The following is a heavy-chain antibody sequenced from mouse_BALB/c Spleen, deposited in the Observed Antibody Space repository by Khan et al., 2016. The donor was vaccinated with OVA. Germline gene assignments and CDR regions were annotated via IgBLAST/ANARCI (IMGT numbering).Heavy chain of an antibody. V-gene: IGHV14-3*02. CDR2: IDPATGNT. CDR1: GFNIKDTY. Sequence: VQLKESGAELMKPGASVKLSCTASGFNIKDTYMHWVKQRPEQGLEWMGRIDPATGNTKYDPKFQGKATMTADTSSYTAYLQLSSLTSEDTSGAYYAYSVLLYAMHYWCQGPSVTVSS. J-gene: IGHJ4*01. CDR3: AYSVLLYAMHY.